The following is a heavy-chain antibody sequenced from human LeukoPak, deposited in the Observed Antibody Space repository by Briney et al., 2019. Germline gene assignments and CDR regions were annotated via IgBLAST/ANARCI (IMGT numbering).Heavy chain of an antibody. Sequence: ASVKVSCKASGYTFTSYYMHWVRQAPGQGLEWMGIINPSGGSTSYAQKFQGSVTMTRDTSTSTVYMELSSLRSEDTAVYYCAREERWELLGGHYYYYGMDVWGQGTTVTVSS. CDR2: INPSGGST. V-gene: IGHV1-46*01. D-gene: IGHD1-26*01. CDR3: AREERWELLGGHYYYYGMDV. CDR1: GYTFTSYY. J-gene: IGHJ6*02.